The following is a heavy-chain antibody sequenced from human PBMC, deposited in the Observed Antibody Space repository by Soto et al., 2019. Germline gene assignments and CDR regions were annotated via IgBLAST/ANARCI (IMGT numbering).Heavy chain of an antibody. J-gene: IGHJ6*02. CDR1: GEPFTDHF. Sequence: QVQLQQWGAGLLKPSETLSLTCAVSGEPFTDHFCTWIRQAPGKGLEWIGEINHGGRTYFNPSLKSRVTLSVDTSKNHFSLVLVSLTAADTGVYYCARGRVTNYYYYGADVWGQGTTVTVSS. D-gene: IGHD2-8*01. CDR2: INHGGRT. V-gene: IGHV4-34*02. CDR3: ARGRVTNYYYYGADV.